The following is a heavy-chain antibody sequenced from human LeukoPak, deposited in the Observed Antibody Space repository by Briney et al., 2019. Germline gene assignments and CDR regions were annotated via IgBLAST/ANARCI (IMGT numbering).Heavy chain of an antibody. CDR3: AKGSGYDTDFDY. D-gene: IGHD5-12*01. CDR2: ISGSGDNT. Sequence: GSLRLSCAASGFTFSTYVMSWVRQAPGKGLEWVSGISGSGDNTYYADSVKGRFTISRDNSKNTLYLQMNSLRAEDTAVYYCAKGSGYDTDFDYWGQGTLVSVSS. J-gene: IGHJ4*02. V-gene: IGHV3-23*01. CDR1: GFTFSTYV.